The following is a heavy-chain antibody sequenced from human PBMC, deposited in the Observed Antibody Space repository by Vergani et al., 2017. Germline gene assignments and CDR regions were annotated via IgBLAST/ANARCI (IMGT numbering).Heavy chain of an antibody. V-gene: IGHV5-51*03. D-gene: IGHD2-15*01. Sequence: EVELVQSGPEMRKPGESLKISCKGSEYSFGNYWIGWVRQMPGKGLEWMGIIYPADSDTRYSPSFQGQVTISANKSISTAFLQWDSLKASDTALYYCASKRGACRAAYCHSYDFWGPGTLVGVSS. J-gene: IGHJ4*02. CDR3: ASKRGACRAAYCHSYDF. CDR1: EYSFGNYW. CDR2: IYPADSDT.